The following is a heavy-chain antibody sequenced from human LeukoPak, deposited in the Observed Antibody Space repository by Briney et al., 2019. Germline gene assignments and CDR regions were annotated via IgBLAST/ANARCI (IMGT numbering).Heavy chain of an antibody. Sequence: GGSLRLSCAASGFTFSSYAMSWVRQAPGRGLEWVSGISGSGGSTYYADSMKGRFTISRDNSKNTLYLQINSLRAEDTAVYYCAKDFSVGVTMIRGPFDPWGQGTLVTVSS. J-gene: IGHJ5*02. V-gene: IGHV3-23*01. CDR1: GFTFSSYA. CDR2: ISGSGGST. D-gene: IGHD3-10*01. CDR3: AKDFSVGVTMIRGPFDP.